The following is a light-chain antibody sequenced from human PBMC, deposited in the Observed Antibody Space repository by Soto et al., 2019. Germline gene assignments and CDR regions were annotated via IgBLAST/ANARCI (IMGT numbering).Light chain of an antibody. V-gene: IGKV1-39*01. CDR1: QSISSD. CDR2: AAS. CDR3: QQSYGSPYT. J-gene: IGKJ2*01. Sequence: DIQMTQSPSSLSASVGDRVTITCRASQSISSDLNWYQQKPGKAPKLLIFAASSVQSGVPSRFSGSGSGTDFSLTISSLQPEDFATYYCQQSYGSPYTFGQGTKLEIK.